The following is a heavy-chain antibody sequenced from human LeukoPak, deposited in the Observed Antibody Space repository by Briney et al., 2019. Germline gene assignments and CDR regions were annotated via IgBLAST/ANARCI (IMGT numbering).Heavy chain of an antibody. Sequence: GGSLRLSCAASGFTFSNAWMSWGRQAPGKGLEGVGRIKSKTDGGTTDYAAPVKGRFTISRDDSKNTLYLQMNSLKTEDTAVYYCTFRGYSYGYVSDYWGQGTLVTVSS. CDR3: TFRGYSYGYVSDY. D-gene: IGHD5-18*01. CDR2: IKSKTDGGTT. J-gene: IGHJ4*02. V-gene: IGHV3-15*01. CDR1: GFTFSNAW.